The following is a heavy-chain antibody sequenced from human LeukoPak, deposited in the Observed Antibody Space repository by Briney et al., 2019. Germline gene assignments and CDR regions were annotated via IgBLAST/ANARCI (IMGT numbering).Heavy chain of an antibody. CDR3: SYFGS. V-gene: IGHV3-30*03. Sequence: PGGSLRLSCAASGFTFSSYGMHWVRQAPGKGLEWVAVISYDGSNKYYADSVKGRFTISRDNSKNILYLQMNSLRAEDTAVYYCSYFGSWGQGARVTVS. D-gene: IGHD3-10*01. CDR2: ISYDGSNK. CDR1: GFTFSSYG. J-gene: IGHJ4*02.